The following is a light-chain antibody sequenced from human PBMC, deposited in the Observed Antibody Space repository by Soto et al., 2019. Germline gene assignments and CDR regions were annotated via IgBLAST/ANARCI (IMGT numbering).Light chain of an antibody. V-gene: IGKV3-15*01. Sequence: EIVMTQSPDTVSVSPGEGAELSCRASQSVGSRVAWYQQKFGQPPRLLIYETSTRANDIPARFSGSGSGTEFTLTISSLHPEDFATFYCQESATTRWAFGQGTKVDIK. CDR2: ETS. J-gene: IGKJ1*01. CDR3: QESATTRWA. CDR1: QSVGSR.